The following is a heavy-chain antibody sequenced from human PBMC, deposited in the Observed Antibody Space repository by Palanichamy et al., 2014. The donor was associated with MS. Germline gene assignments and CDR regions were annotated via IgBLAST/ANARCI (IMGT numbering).Heavy chain of an antibody. CDR1: GGSMSSTAYY. J-gene: IGHJ4*02. V-gene: IGHV4-39*07. Sequence: QVQLQESGPGLVKPSETLSLTCSVSGGSMSSTAYYWGWIRQPPGRGLEWIGNIYYSGTTYYNPSLKSLATISIDTSKNQFSLTLASVSAADTAVYYCARASRIDPDSRGYHYVFDFWGQGAPVTVSS. D-gene: IGHD3-22*01. CDR3: ARASRIDPDSRGYHYVFDF. CDR2: IYYSGTT.